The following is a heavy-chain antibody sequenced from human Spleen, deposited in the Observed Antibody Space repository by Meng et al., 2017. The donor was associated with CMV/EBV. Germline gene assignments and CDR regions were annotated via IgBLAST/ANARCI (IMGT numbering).Heavy chain of an antibody. CDR3: ARDAGTIDY. J-gene: IGHJ4*02. Sequence: EVSCKAYGCTFTSYGISWVRPAPGQRLKWVGWISAYRNSTNYAQKLQGRVTMTTDTTTSTAYMELRSLRSDDTAVYYCARDAGTIDYWGQGTLVTVSS. CDR2: ISAYRNST. CDR1: GCTFTSYG. V-gene: IGHV1-18*01. D-gene: IGHD1-7*01.